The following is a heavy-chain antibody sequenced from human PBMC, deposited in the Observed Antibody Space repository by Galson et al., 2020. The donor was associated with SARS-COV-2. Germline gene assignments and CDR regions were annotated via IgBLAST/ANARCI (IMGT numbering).Heavy chain of an antibody. CDR2: IYYSGST. V-gene: IGHV4-31*03. CDR1: GGSISSGGYY. CDR3: ARGGGIQLWYYYYGMDV. J-gene: IGHJ6*02. D-gene: IGHD5-18*01. Sequence: SETLSLTCTVSGGSISSGGYYWSWIRQHPGKGLEWIGYIYYSGSTYYNPSLKSRVTISVDTSKNQFSLKLSSVTAADTAVYYCARGGGIQLWYYYYGMDVWGQGTTVTVSS.